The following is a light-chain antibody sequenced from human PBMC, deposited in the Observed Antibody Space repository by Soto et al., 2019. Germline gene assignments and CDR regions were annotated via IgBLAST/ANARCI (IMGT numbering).Light chain of an antibody. V-gene: IGLV2-14*01. CDR3: RSYTSSSSLV. CDR2: EVS. CDR1: SSDGGGYNY. Sequence: QSALTQPASVSGSPGPSITTSCTGTSSDGGGYNYVSWYQQHPGKAPKLMIYEVSNRPSGVSNRSSGSNSVNTASLTISGLQAEDEADYYCRSYTSSSSLVFGTGTKVTVL. J-gene: IGLJ1*01.